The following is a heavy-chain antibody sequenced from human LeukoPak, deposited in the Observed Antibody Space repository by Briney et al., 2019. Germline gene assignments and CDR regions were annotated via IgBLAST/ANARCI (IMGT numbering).Heavy chain of an antibody. J-gene: IGHJ6*02. D-gene: IGHD3-10*01. Sequence: AGGSLRLSCAASGFTFSDYYMSWIRQAPGKGLEWVSYISSSGSTIYYADSVKGRFTISRDNAKNSLYLQMNSLRAEDTAVYYCARASVWFGDPRYYYGMDVWGQGTTVTVSS. CDR3: ARASVWFGDPRYYYGMDV. CDR1: GFTFSDYY. CDR2: ISSSGSTI. V-gene: IGHV3-11*01.